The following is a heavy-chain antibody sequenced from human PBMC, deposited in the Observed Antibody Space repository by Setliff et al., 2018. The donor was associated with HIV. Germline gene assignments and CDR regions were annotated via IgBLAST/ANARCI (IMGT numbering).Heavy chain of an antibody. J-gene: IGHJ4*02. V-gene: IGHV4-39*07. CDR3: ARVSTAVTAAPLDY. CDR1: GGSISNSSYY. CDR2: IYYSGST. Sequence: SETLSLTCTVSGGSISNSSYYWGWIRQPPGKGLEWIGSIYYSGSTYYNPSLKSRVTISVGTSKNQFSLKLSSVTAADSAVYYCARVSTAVTAAPLDYWSQGTLVTVSS. D-gene: IGHD4-17*01.